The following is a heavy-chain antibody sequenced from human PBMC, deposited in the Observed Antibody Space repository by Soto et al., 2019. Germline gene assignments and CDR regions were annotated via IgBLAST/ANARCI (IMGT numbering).Heavy chain of an antibody. J-gene: IGHJ4*02. CDR2: ISGSGSST. CDR1: GFTFNKHA. CDR3: ARTTAVITVISAFDH. V-gene: IGHV3-23*01. Sequence: VGSLRLSCVASGFTFNKHALAWVRQAPGKGLEWFSAISGSGSSTYDSDSVKGRFTISRDNSKNTLYLQMNSLRAEDTAIYYCARTTAVITVISAFDHWGPGTTLTVSS. D-gene: IGHD4-17*01.